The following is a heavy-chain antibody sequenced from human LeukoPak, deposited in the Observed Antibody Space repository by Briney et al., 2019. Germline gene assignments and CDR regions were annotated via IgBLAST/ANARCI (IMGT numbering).Heavy chain of an antibody. D-gene: IGHD7-27*01. Sequence: PSETLSLTCTVSGGSISSYYWSWIRQPPGKGLEWIGYIYYSGSTNYSPSLKSRVTISVDTSKNQFSLKLSSVTAADTAVYYCARDMGNYFDYWGQGTLVTVSS. CDR1: GGSISSYY. J-gene: IGHJ4*02. CDR3: ARDMGNYFDY. CDR2: IYYSGST. V-gene: IGHV4-59*01.